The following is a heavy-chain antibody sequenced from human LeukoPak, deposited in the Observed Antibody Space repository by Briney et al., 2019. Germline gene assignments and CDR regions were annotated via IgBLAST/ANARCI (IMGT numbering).Heavy chain of an antibody. Sequence: GGSLRLSCAASGFTFSSYAMSWVRQAPGKGLEWVSGISGSGGSTYYADSVKGRFTISRDNSKNTLHLQTNSLRAEDTAVYYCARGGLGYSSSLWGQGTLVTVSS. CDR3: ARGGLGYSSSL. CDR1: GFTFSSYA. V-gene: IGHV3-23*01. D-gene: IGHD6-13*01. CDR2: ISGSGGST. J-gene: IGHJ4*02.